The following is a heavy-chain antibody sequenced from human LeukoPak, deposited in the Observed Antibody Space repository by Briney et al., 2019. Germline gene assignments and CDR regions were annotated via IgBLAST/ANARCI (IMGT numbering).Heavy chain of an antibody. V-gene: IGHV4-59*01. CDR3: ASGTGYWYFDL. CDR2: IYYSGST. Sequence: SETLSLTCTVSGGSISSYYSSWIRHPPGKGLEWIGYIYYSGSTNYNPSLKSRVTISVDTSKNQLSLKLSSVTAADTAVYYCASGTGYWYFDLWGRGTLVTVSS. J-gene: IGHJ2*01. D-gene: IGHD1-1*01. CDR1: GGSISSYY.